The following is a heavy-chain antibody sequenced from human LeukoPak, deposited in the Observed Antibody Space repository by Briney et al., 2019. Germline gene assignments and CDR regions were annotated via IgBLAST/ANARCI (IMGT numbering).Heavy chain of an antibody. CDR3: AVPLLRYGFDY. CDR2: MNPNGGNT. D-gene: IGHD3-9*01. Sequence: ASVKVSCKAPGYTFTSYDINWVRQATGQGLEWMGWMNPNGGNTGYAQKFQGRVTMTRNTSISTAYMELSSLRSEDTAVYYCAVPLLRYGFDYWGQGTLVTVSS. CDR1: GYTFTSYD. J-gene: IGHJ4*02. V-gene: IGHV1-8*01.